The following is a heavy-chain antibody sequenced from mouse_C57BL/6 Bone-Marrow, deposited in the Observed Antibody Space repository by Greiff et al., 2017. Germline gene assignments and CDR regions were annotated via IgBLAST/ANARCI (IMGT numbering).Heavy chain of an antibody. Sequence: LQQSGPGILPPSQTLSLTCSFSGFSLRTFGMGVGWIRQPSGKGLEWLAHIWWDDDKYYNPALKSRLTISKETSKNQVFLKIANVDTADTATDYCARIKGAVVAKDYWGQGTTLTVSS. J-gene: IGHJ2*01. CDR1: GFSLRTFGMG. CDR2: IWWDDDK. CDR3: ARIKGAVVAKDY. D-gene: IGHD1-1*01. V-gene: IGHV8-8*01.